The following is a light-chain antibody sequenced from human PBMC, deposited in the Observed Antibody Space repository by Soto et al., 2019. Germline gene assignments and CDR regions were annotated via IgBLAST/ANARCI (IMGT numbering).Light chain of an antibody. Sequence: QSALTQPRSVSGSPGQSVTISCTGTRSDVGAFNFVSWYQQPPDKAPRLIIYEVTKRPSGVPDRFSGSKYGSTASLTVSGLQAADEADYFCFSYAGSNTYLFGRGTKLTVL. V-gene: IGLV2-11*01. CDR3: FSYAGSNTYL. CDR2: EVT. J-gene: IGLJ2*01. CDR1: RSDVGAFNF.